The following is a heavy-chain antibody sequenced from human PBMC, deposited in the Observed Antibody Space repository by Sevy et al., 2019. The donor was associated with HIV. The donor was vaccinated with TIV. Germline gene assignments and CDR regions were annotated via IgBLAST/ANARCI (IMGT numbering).Heavy chain of an antibody. J-gene: IGHJ4*02. CDR3: ARDAGYSTDWYPSDY. Sequence: GESLKISCAASEFMFSTYAMHWVRQAPDKGLEWVAVISYDGSSHYYADSVKGRFTISRDNSKNTLFLQMNSLRLEDTAFYYCARDAGYSTDWYPSDYWGQGTLVTVSS. CDR1: EFMFSTYA. V-gene: IGHV3-30-3*01. CDR2: ISYDGSSH. D-gene: IGHD6-19*01.